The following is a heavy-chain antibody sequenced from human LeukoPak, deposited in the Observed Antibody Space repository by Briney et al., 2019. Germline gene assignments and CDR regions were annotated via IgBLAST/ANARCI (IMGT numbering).Heavy chain of an antibody. CDR3: ARDVSRTSWTWR. D-gene: IGHD2-2*01. CDR1: GGSILDTNYY. J-gene: IGHJ3*01. Sequence: SETLSLTCSVSGGSILDTNYYWAWIRQPPGKGLEWIANIYYTGTTYYNPSLKSRVTISVDTSNNQFSLRLSSVTAADTAVYYCARDVSRTSWTWRWGQGTVITVSS. V-gene: IGHV4-39*01. CDR2: IYYTGTT.